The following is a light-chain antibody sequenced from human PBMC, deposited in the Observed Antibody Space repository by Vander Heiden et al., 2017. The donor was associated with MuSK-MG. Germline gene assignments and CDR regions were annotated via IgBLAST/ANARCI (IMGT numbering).Light chain of an antibody. CDR1: QSISSW. Sequence: DIQMTQSPSTLSASVGDRVTITCRASQSISSWLAWDQQKPGKAPKLLIYDASSLESGVQSRFSGSGSGTEFTLTSSSLQPDDFETYYCQQYNSYLFGQGTKVEIK. J-gene: IGKJ1*01. CDR3: QQYNSYL. CDR2: DAS. V-gene: IGKV1-5*01.